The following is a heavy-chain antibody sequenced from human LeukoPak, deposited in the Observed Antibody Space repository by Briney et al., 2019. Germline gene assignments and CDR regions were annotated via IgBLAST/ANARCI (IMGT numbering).Heavy chain of an antibody. D-gene: IGHD1-1*01. CDR1: GFTFSDYS. J-gene: IGHJ4*02. CDR2: ISSSSSYI. Sequence: GGSLRLSCAASGFTFSDYSMNWVRQAPGKGLEWVSFISSSSSYIYYADSVKGRFTISRDNAKNSLYLQMNSLGAEDTAVYFCARDLMNGNDYWGQGTLVTVSS. V-gene: IGHV3-21*01. CDR3: ARDLMNGNDY.